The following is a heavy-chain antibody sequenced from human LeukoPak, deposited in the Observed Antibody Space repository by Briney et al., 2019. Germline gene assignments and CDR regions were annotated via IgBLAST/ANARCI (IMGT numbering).Heavy chain of an antibody. CDR1: GGPISGYY. D-gene: IGHD2/OR15-2a*01. Sequence: SETLSLTRTVSGGPISGYYWIWIRQPPGKGLEWIGYIYYGGSNNYNPSLKSRVTLSVDTSKNQFSLKLSSVTAADTAVYYCAKGGNTNFYYGDVWGQGTTVTVSS. CDR3: AKGGNTNFYYGDV. J-gene: IGHJ6*02. V-gene: IGHV4-59*01. CDR2: IYYGGSN.